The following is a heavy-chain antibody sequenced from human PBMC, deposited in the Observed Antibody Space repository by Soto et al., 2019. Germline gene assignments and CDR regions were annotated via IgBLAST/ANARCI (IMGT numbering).Heavy chain of an antibody. CDR1: GFTFSSYG. CDR2: IWYDGSNK. V-gene: IGHV3-33*01. CDR3: AREGVSSSVWEGAFDY. D-gene: IGHD2-2*01. Sequence: QVQLVESGGGVVQPRRSLRLSCAASGFTFSSYGMHWVRQAPGKGLEWVAVIWYDGSNKYYADSVKGRFTISRDNSKNTLYLQMNSLRAEDTAVYYCAREGVSSSVWEGAFDYWGQGTLVTVSS. J-gene: IGHJ4*02.